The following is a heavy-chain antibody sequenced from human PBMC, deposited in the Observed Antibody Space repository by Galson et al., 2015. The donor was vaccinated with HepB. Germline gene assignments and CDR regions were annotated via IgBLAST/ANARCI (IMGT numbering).Heavy chain of an antibody. Sequence: SLRLSCAASGFTFSSYSMNWVRQAPGKGLEWVSYISSSSSTIYYADSVKGRFTISRDNAKNSLYLQMNSLRDEDTAVYYCARDQSRGYSGYVTLFDYWGQGTLVTVSS. D-gene: IGHD5-12*01. CDR2: ISSSSSTI. J-gene: IGHJ4*02. CDR3: ARDQSRGYSGYVTLFDY. V-gene: IGHV3-48*02. CDR1: GFTFSSYS.